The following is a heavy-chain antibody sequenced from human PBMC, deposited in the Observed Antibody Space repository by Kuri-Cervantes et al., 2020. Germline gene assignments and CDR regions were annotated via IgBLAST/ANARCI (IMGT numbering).Heavy chain of an antibody. V-gene: IGHV4-39*07. CDR2: INHSGST. CDR1: GGSISSGDYY. D-gene: IGHD3-16*02. Sequence: SETLSLTCTVSGGSISSGDYYWSWIRQPPGKGLEWIGEINHSGSTNYNPSLKSRVTISVDTSKNQFSLKLSSVTAADTAVYYCARGTMITFGGVIAPNYFDYWGQGTLVTVSS. J-gene: IGHJ4*02. CDR3: ARGTMITFGGVIAPNYFDY.